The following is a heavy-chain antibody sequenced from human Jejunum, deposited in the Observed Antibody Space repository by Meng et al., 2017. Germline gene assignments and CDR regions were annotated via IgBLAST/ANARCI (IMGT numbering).Heavy chain of an antibody. CDR2: ISYDGSNL. D-gene: IGHD4-17*01. V-gene: IGHV3-30*01. CDR1: GFTFSSYA. CDR3: ARAPDYGDFKYYFDY. J-gene: IGHJ4*02. Sequence: GESLKISCAASGFTFSSYAMHWVRQAPGKGLEWVAVISYDGSNLYYGDSVKGRFTISRDNSRNTLYLQMNSRRPEDTAVFYCARAPDYGDFKYYFDYWGQGILVTVSS.